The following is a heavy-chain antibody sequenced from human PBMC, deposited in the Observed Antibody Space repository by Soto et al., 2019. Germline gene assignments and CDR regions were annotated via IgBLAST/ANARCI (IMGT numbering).Heavy chain of an antibody. J-gene: IGHJ6*03. CDR2: IYYSGST. CDR1: GGSISSYY. Sequence: ETLSLTCTVSGGSISSYYWSWIRQPPGKGLEWIGYIYYSGSTNYNPSLKSRVTISVDTSKNQFSLKLSSVTAADTAVYYCAGMVAAFPLVDYYYYYMDVWGKGTTVNVS. CDR3: AGMVAAFPLVDYYYYYMDV. D-gene: IGHD2-15*01. V-gene: IGHV4-59*01.